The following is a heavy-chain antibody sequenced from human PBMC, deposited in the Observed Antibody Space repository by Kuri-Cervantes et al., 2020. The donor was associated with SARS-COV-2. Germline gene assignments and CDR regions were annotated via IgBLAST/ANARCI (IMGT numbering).Heavy chain of an antibody. D-gene: IGHD3-22*01. J-gene: IGHJ4*01. CDR3: TTYESTGYYYDY. CDR1: ASTFSGRS. V-gene: IGHV3-23*01. Sequence: GESLKISCAASASTFSGRSMNWVRQAPGKGLGWVSNMSGSGGSAYYVDSVMGRFPISRDNSKNTLYLQMNSLRAEDTSIYYCTTYESTGYYYDYWGQGNTVTVSS. CDR2: MSGSGGSA.